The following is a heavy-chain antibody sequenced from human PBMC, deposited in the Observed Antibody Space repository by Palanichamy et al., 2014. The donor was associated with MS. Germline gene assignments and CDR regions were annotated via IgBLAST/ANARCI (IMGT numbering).Heavy chain of an antibody. Sequence: QVQLVESGGGVVQPGRSLRLSCAASGFTFSNYGMHWVRQAPGKGLEWVAVIWYDGSNKYYADSVKGRFTISRDNSKNTLYLQMNSLRAEDTAVYYCAKDKGSGYYPFDYWGQGTLVTVSS. V-gene: IGHV3-33*06. D-gene: IGHD3-3*01. CDR3: AKDKGSGYYPFDY. CDR2: IWYDGSNK. CDR1: GFTFSNYG. J-gene: IGHJ4*02.